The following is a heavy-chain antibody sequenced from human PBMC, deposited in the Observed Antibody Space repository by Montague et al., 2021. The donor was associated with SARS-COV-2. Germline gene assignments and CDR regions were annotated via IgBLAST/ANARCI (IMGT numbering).Heavy chain of an antibody. J-gene: IGHJ4*02. CDR2: IHSNGDT. CDR3: ARGSGHYYSPFDN. CDR1: GSSISTYP. D-gene: IGHD2-15*01. V-gene: IGHV4-4*07. Sequence: SETLSLTCTVSGSSISTYPWSWIRQPAGKALEWIGRIHSNGDTTYNPSPKSRVTMSVDTSKNQFSLKMTSVTAADTAMYYCARGSGHYYSPFDNWGQGNLVTVSS.